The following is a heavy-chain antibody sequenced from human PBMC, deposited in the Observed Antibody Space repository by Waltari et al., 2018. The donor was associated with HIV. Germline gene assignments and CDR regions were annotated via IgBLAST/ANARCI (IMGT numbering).Heavy chain of an antibody. V-gene: IGHV4-39*01. D-gene: IGHD6-13*01. J-gene: IGHJ4*02. CDR1: GGSISSSSYY. Sequence: QLQLQESGPGLVKPSETLSLTCTVSGGSISSSSYYWGWIRQSPGKGLEWIGSIYYSGCTYYNPSLKSRVTISVDTSKNQFSLKLSSVTAADTAVYYCANIAAAGRGIYFDYWGQGTLVTVSS. CDR3: ANIAAAGRGIYFDY. CDR2: IYYSGCT.